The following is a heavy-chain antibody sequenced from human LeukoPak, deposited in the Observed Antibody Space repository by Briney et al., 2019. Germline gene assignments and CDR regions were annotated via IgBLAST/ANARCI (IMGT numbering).Heavy chain of an antibody. D-gene: IGHD1-14*01. J-gene: IGHJ4*02. CDR1: GGSFSGYY. CDR3: ARVAFSGAVDY. V-gene: IGHV4-34*01. Sequence: KPSETLSLTCAAYGGSFSGYYWSWIRQPPGNGLEWSGEINHSGSTNYNPSLKSRVTISVDTSKNQFSLKLSSVTAADTAVYYCARVAFSGAVDYWGQGTLVTVSS. CDR2: INHSGST.